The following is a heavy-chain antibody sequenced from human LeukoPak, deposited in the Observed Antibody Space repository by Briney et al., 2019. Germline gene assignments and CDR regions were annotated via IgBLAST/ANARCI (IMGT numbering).Heavy chain of an antibody. CDR3: ARWGAADGGDPTYYYYGMDV. D-gene: IGHD3-16*01. Sequence: SETLSLTCAVYGGSFSGYYWSWLRQPPGKGLEWIGEINHSGSTNYNPSPKSRVTISVDTSKNQFSLKLSSVTAADTAVYYCARWGAADGGDPTYYYYGMDVWGQGTTVTVSS. V-gene: IGHV4-34*01. J-gene: IGHJ6*02. CDR2: INHSGST. CDR1: GGSFSGYY.